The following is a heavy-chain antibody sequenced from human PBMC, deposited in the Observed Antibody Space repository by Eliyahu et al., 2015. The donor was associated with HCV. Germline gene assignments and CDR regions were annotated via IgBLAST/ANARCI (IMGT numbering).Heavy chain of an antibody. CDR1: GFTFSNAW. D-gene: IGHD6-19*01. Sequence: EVQLVESGGGLVKPGGSLRLSCAASGFTFSNAWMNWVRQAPGKGLEWVGRIKSKTDGGTTDYAAPVKGRFTISRDDSKNTLYLQMNSLKTEDTAVYYCTTDLGWIAVAGQFDYWGQGTLVTVSS. CDR3: TTDLGWIAVAGQFDY. J-gene: IGHJ4*02. V-gene: IGHV3-15*07. CDR2: IKSKTDGGTT.